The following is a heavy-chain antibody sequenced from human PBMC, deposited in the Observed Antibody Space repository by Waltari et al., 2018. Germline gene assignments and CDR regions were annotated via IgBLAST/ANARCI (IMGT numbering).Heavy chain of an antibody. V-gene: IGHV3-53*01. J-gene: IGHJ5*02. Sequence: EVQLVESGGGLIQPGGSLRLSCAASGFSISDNYMSWVRQAPGKGLEWVSFINSGGTTYYADSVKGLFTISRDNSKNTVYLQMNSLRAEDTAMYYCARDSKFDPWGQGTLVTVSS. CDR3: ARDSKFDP. D-gene: IGHD4-4*01. CDR1: GFSISDNY. CDR2: INSGGTT.